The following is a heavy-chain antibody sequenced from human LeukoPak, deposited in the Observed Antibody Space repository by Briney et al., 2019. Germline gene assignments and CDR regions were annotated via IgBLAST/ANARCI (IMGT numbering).Heavy chain of an antibody. Sequence: GGSLRLSCAASGFTFSSYGMHWVRQAPGKGLEWVAFIRYDGSNKYYADSVKGRFTISRDNSKNTLYLQMNSLRAEDTAVYYCAKDTTGMVCSSTSCYSDAFDIWGQGTMVTVSS. J-gene: IGHJ3*02. CDR3: AKDTTGMVCSSTSCYSDAFDI. CDR2: IRYDGSNK. CDR1: GFTFSSYG. D-gene: IGHD2-2*01. V-gene: IGHV3-30*02.